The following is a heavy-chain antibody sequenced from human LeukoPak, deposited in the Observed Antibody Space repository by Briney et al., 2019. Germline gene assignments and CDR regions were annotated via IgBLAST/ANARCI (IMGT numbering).Heavy chain of an antibody. CDR2: TYYRSKYYF. CDR1: GDSASSNSAS. Sequence: SQTLSLTCAISGDSASSNSASWNWTRQSPSGGREWLGKTYYRSKYYFDNAVCMKSRITINPVISTSQVSLQLSWVTTEETAVYYCARWMSKGGQGTLVTVSS. CDR3: ARWMSK. J-gene: IGHJ4*02. V-gene: IGHV6-1*01. D-gene: IGHD5/OR15-5a*01.